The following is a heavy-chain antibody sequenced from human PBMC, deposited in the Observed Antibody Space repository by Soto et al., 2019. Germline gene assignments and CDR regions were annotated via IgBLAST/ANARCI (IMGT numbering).Heavy chain of an antibody. CDR1: GFTFSSYG. Sequence: GGSLRLSCVASGFTFSSYGMHWVRQAPGKGLEWVAVIWYDGSNKYYADSVKGRFTISRDNSKNTLYLQMNSLRAEDTAVYYCARESFPYYYDSSGFGFDYWGQGTLVTVSS. D-gene: IGHD3-22*01. V-gene: IGHV3-33*01. J-gene: IGHJ4*02. CDR3: ARESFPYYYDSSGFGFDY. CDR2: IWYDGSNK.